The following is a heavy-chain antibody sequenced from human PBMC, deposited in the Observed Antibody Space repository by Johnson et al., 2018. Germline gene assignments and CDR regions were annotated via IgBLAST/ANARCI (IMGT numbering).Heavy chain of an antibody. CDR3: ARCRGKWDYLYYMDV. J-gene: IGHJ6*03. V-gene: IGHV3-7*01. Sequence: VQLVESGGGLVQPGGSLRLSCAASGFTFSSYWMSWVRQAPGQGLEWVANIKQDGSEKYYVDSVKGRLTISRDNAKNSLYLQMNSLRAEDTAVYYLARCRGKWDYLYYMDVWGKGTTVTVSS. D-gene: IGHD1-26*01. CDR2: IKQDGSEK. CDR1: GFTFSSYW.